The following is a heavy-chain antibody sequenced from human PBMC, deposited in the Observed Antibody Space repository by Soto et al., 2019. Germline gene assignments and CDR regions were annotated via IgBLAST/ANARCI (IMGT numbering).Heavy chain of an antibody. Sequence: GGSLRLSCVVSGFTISSYWMHWVRQAPGKGLVWVSRINGDGSSTNYADSVKGRFTISRDNSKNTLYLQMNSLRAEDTAVYYCAKDRGIVVVTAIGYWGQGTLVTVSS. D-gene: IGHD2-21*02. V-gene: IGHV3-74*01. CDR3: AKDRGIVVVTAIGY. CDR2: INGDGSST. J-gene: IGHJ4*02. CDR1: GFTISSYW.